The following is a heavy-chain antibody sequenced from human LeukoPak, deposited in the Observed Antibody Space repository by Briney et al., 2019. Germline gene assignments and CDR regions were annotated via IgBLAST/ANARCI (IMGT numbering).Heavy chain of an antibody. CDR3: ARLFLPYYYDSSGYYEFDY. J-gene: IGHJ4*02. D-gene: IGHD3-22*01. V-gene: IGHV5-51*01. CDR1: GYSFTSYW. CDR2: IYPGDSDT. Sequence: PGEPLKISCKGSGYSFTSYWIGWVRQMPGKGLEWMGIIYPGDSDTRYSPSFQGQVTISADKSISTAYLQWSSLKASDTAMYYCARLFLPYYYDSSGYYEFDYWGQGTLVTVSS.